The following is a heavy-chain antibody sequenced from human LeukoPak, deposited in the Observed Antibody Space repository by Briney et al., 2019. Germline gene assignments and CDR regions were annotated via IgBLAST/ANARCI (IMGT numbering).Heavy chain of an antibody. CDR2: ISGSGGST. D-gene: IGHD2-21*02. J-gene: IGHJ2*01. CDR1: GFTFSSYA. Sequence: PGGSLRLSCAASGFTFSSYAMGWVRQAPGKGLEWVLTISGSGGSTDYADSVKGRFTLSRDNSKNTLFLQVNSLRADDTAVYYCAKFHSPGRVTHFYWYFDLWGRGTLVTVSS. V-gene: IGHV3-23*01. CDR3: AKFHSPGRVTHFYWYFDL.